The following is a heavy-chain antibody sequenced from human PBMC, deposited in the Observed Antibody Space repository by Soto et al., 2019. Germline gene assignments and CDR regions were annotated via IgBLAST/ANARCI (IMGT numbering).Heavy chain of an antibody. D-gene: IGHD5-18*01. CDR1: GYTFTSYY. CDR3: ARGSLIGYSYGH. Sequence: QVQLVQSGAEVKKPGASVKVSCKASGYTFTSYYMHWVRQAPGQGLEWMGIINPSGGSTSYAQKFQGGVTVTRDTSRSTVYMERSSLRSEDTAVYYCARGSLIGYSYGHWGQGTLVTVSS. J-gene: IGHJ4*02. V-gene: IGHV1-46*01. CDR2: INPSGGST.